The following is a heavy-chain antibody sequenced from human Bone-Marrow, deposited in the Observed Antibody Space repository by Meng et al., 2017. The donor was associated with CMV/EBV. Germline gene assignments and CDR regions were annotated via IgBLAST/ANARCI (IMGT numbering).Heavy chain of an antibody. J-gene: IGHJ4*02. CDR1: GYTFTGYY. Sequence: ASVKVSCKASGYTFTGYYMHWVRQAPGQGLEWMGWINPNSGGTNYAQKFQGRVTMTRDTSISTAYMELSRLRSDDTAVYYCARDTPEYSDSSGYPTLAYWGQGTLVTVSS. D-gene: IGHD3-22*01. V-gene: IGHV1-2*02. CDR2: INPNSGGT. CDR3: ARDTPEYSDSSGYPTLAY.